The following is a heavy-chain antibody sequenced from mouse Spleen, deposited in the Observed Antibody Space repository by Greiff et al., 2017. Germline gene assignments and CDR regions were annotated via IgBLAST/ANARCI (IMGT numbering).Heavy chain of an antibody. Sequence: QVQLQQPGTELVKPGASVKLSCKASGYTFTSYWMHWVKQRPGQGLEWIGNINPSNGGTNYNEKFKSKATLTVDKSSSTAYMQLSSLTSEDSAVYYCARGKGYYDYDEGFADWGQGTLVTVSA. D-gene: IGHD2-4*01. V-gene: IGHV1-53*01. J-gene: IGHJ3*01. CDR3: ARGKGYYDYDEGFAD. CDR2: INPSNGGT. CDR1: GYTFTSYW.